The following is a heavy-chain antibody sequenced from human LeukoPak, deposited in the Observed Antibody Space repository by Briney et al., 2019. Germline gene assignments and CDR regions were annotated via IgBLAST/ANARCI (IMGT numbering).Heavy chain of an antibody. Sequence: GGSLRLSCAGSGFTFSNAWMTWVRQAPGKGLEWVGRIKSQTDGGTTEYTAPVKGRFTISRDDSKNTLYLQMSSLKTEDTAVYYCTTEYYYASNYWGQGTLVTVSS. J-gene: IGHJ4*02. D-gene: IGHD3-22*01. CDR2: IKSQTDGGTT. CDR3: TTEYYYASNY. V-gene: IGHV3-15*01. CDR1: GFTFSNAW.